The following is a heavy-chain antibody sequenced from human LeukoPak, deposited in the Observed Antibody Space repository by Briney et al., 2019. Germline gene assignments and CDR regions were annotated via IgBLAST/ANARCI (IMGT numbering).Heavy chain of an antibody. CDR1: GFTVSSNY. D-gene: IGHD1-26*01. CDR2: IYSGGST. V-gene: IGHV3-66*01. J-gene: IGHJ4*02. CDR3: ARGGGSPIDY. Sequence: PGGSLGLSCAASGFTVSSNYMSWVRQAPGKGLEWVSVIYSGGSTYYADSVKGRFTISRDNSKNTLYLQMNSLRAEDTAVYYCARGGGSPIDYWGQGTLVTVSS.